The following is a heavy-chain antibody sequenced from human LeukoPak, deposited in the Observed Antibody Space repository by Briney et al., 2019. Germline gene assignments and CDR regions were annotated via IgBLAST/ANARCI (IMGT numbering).Heavy chain of an antibody. Sequence: ASVKVSCKASGYTFTSYAMNWVRQAPGQGLEWMGWINTNTGNPTYAQGFTGRFVFSLATSVSTAYLQISSLKAEDTAVYYCARGGYYYGSGSYYSYYYYMDVWGKGTTVTVSS. CDR3: ARGGYYYGSGSYYSYYYYMDV. J-gene: IGHJ6*03. CDR2: INTNTGNP. CDR1: GYTFTSYA. D-gene: IGHD3-10*01. V-gene: IGHV7-4-1*02.